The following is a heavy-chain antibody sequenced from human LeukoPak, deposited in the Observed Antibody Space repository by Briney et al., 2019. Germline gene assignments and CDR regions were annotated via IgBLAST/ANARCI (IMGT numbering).Heavy chain of an antibody. CDR2: IYYSGST. J-gene: IGHJ4*02. D-gene: IGHD5/OR15-5a*01. Sequence: SETLSLTCTVSGGSISSYYWSWTRQPPGKGLEWIGYIYYSGSTNYNPSLKSRVTISVDTSKNQFSLKLSSVTAADTAVYYCARGLALPYYFDYWGQGTLVTVSS. CDR3: ARGLALPYYFDY. V-gene: IGHV4-59*01. CDR1: GGSISSYY.